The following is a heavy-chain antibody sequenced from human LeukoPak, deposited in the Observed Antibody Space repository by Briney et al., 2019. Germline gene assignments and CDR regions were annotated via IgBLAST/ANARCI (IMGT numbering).Heavy chain of an antibody. J-gene: IGHJ4*02. D-gene: IGHD1-26*01. CDR3: ARGLRYSGSVNFDY. V-gene: IGHV4-34*01. CDR1: GGSFSGYY. CDR2: INHSGST. Sequence: NRSETLSLTCAVYGGSFSGYYWSWIRQPPGKGLEWIGEINHSGSTNYNPSLKSRVTISVDTSKNQFSLKLSSVTAADTAVYYCARGLRYSGSVNFDYWGQGTLVTVSS.